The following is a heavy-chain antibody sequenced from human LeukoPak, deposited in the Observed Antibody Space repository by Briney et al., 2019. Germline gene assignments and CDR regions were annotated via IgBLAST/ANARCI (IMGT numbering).Heavy chain of an antibody. Sequence: SSETLSLTCTVSGGSISSYYWSWIRQPPGKGLEWIGYIYYSGSTNYNPSLKSRVTISVDTSKNQFSLKLTSVTAADTAVYYCTRDRELGFWGQGTLVTVSS. V-gene: IGHV4-59*01. CDR2: IYYSGST. CDR3: TRDRELGF. CDR1: GGSISSYY. D-gene: IGHD1-26*01. J-gene: IGHJ4*02.